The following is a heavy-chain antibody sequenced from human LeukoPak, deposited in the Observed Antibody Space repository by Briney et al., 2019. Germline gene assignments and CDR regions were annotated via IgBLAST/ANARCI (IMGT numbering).Heavy chain of an antibody. Sequence: GGSLRLSCAASGFSVSNNYLSWVRQPPGKGLEWVSVIHSGGRTKYADSVRDRFTISRDTAKNTVYLQMNSLRVDDTAAYFCARPGSASGYWVHWGQGTLVTVSS. CDR2: IHSGGRT. CDR1: GFSVSNNY. D-gene: IGHD3-3*01. CDR3: ARPGSASGYWVH. J-gene: IGHJ4*02. V-gene: IGHV3-66*01.